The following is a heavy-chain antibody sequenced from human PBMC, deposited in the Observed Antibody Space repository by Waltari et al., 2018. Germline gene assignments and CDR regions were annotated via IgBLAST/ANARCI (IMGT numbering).Heavy chain of an antibody. Sequence: EVQLVEFGGGLVKPGGSLRLSCSAYGLTFTDGWMRGGRQAPGKGLEWVARIKSKRSGGTTDYAEAVKGRFTISRDDSKSTLYLEMNSLKTEDTAVYYCTTDGGIGPRPIFDSWGRGTLVTVSS. V-gene: IGHV3-15*01. CDR2: IKSKRSGGTT. CDR3: TTDGGIGPRPIFDS. CDR1: GLTFTDGW. J-gene: IGHJ4*02. D-gene: IGHD6-6*01.